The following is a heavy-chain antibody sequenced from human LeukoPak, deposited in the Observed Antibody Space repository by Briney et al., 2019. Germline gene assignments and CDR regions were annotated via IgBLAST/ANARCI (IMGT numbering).Heavy chain of an antibody. CDR2: IYSGGST. Sequence: GGSLRLSCAASGFTVSSNYMSWVRQAPGKGLEWVSVIYSGGSTYYADSVKGRFTISRDNSKNTLYLQMNSLRAEDTAVYYCARDSGSGSYYMAYWGQGTLVTVSS. J-gene: IGHJ4*02. V-gene: IGHV3-53*01. CDR1: GFTVSSNY. D-gene: IGHD3-10*01. CDR3: ARDSGSGSYYMAY.